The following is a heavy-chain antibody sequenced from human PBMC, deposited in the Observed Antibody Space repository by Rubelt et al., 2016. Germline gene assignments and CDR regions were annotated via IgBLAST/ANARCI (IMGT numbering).Heavy chain of an antibody. D-gene: IGHD3-22*01. J-gene: IGHJ4*02. CDR3: ARVRLSENDSSGYYEY. V-gene: IGHV4-61*01. Sequence: QVQLQESGPGLVKPSETLSLTCTVSGGSVSSGSYYWSWIRQPPGKGLEWIGYIYYSGSTYYNPSLKSRVTISVDTSKNQFSLKLSSVTAADTAVYYCARVRLSENDSSGYYEYWGQGTLVTVSS. CDR2: IYYSGST. CDR1: GGSVSSGSYY.